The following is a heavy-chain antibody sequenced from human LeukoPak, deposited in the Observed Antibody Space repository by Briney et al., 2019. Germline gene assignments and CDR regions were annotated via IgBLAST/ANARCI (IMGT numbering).Heavy chain of an antibody. CDR3: ARGPGGIAVAGVGPFDY. V-gene: IGHV3-43D*03. J-gene: IGHJ4*02. D-gene: IGHD6-19*01. Sequence: GGSLRLSCAASGFTFDDYAMHWVRQAPGKGLEWVSLITWDGDSTYYADSVKGRFTISRDNAKNSLYLQMNSLRAEDTAVYYCARGPGGIAVAGVGPFDYWGQGTLVTVSS. CDR1: GFTFDDYA. CDR2: ITWDGDST.